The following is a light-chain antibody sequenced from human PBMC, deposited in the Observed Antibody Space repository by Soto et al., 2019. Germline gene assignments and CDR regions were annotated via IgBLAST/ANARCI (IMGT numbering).Light chain of an antibody. CDR3: QQYNNWPQT. CDR2: GAS. V-gene: IGKV3-15*01. J-gene: IGKJ1*01. CDR1: QSVATN. Sequence: EAVLTQSPATLSVSPGERATLACRASQSVATNLAWYQQRPGQAPRLLIYGASKRAVGLPARFSGSGPGTQFTLTITNLQSEDFAVYYCQQYNNWPQTFGKGTKVEI.